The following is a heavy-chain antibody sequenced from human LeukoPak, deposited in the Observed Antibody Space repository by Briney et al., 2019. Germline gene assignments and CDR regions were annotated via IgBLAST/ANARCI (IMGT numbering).Heavy chain of an antibody. V-gene: IGHV1-69*06. CDR2: IIPIFGTA. Sequence: GASVKVSCKASGYTFTSYAMNWVRQAPGQGLEWMGGIIPIFGTANYAQKFQGRVTITADKSTSTAYMELSSLRSEDTAVDYCARGGTSSWPPRPFDYWGQGTLVTVSS. CDR3: ARGGTSSWPPRPFDY. CDR1: GYTFTSYA. D-gene: IGHD6-13*01. J-gene: IGHJ4*02.